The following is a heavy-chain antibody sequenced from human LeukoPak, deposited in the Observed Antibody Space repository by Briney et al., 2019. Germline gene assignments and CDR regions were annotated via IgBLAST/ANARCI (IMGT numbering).Heavy chain of an antibody. Sequence: GASVKVSCKASGFTFTGYYMHWVRQAPGQGLEWVGWIHPNTGATHYAQKFQGRLTMTRDTSISTVYMELTRLRSDDTAVYYCAGDMGRYSGYDYDYWGQGTLVTASS. CDR3: AGDMGRYSGYDYDY. CDR2: IHPNTGAT. D-gene: IGHD5-12*01. J-gene: IGHJ4*02. V-gene: IGHV1-2*02. CDR1: GFTFTGYY.